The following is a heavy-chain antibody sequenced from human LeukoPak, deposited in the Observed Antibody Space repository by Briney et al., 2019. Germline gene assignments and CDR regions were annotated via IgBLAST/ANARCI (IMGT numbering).Heavy chain of an antibody. CDR3: AKQEQWLVRPNPFDY. V-gene: IGHV3-21*04. Sequence: TAGGSLRLSCAASGFTFNTYSMNWVRQAPGKGLEWVSFISSSSTYMYYADSVKGRFTISRDNSKNTLYLQMNSLRAEDTAEYYCAKQEQWLVRPNPFDYWGQGTLVTVSS. CDR2: ISSSSTYM. CDR1: GFTFNTYS. J-gene: IGHJ4*02. D-gene: IGHD6-19*01.